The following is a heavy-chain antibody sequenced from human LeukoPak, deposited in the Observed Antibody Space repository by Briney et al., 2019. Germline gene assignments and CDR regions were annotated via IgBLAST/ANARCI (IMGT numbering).Heavy chain of an antibody. Sequence: GGSLRLSCAASGFTFNTYSMNWVRQAPGKGLEWVSFISSSSYIDYADSVKGRFTISRDNTKNSLFLQMNNVRAEDTAVYYCARRGYYYDSSGYYSYEGRDYWGQGTLVTVSS. CDR2: ISSSSYI. CDR3: ARRGYYYDSSGYYSYEGRDY. V-gene: IGHV3-21*01. CDR1: GFTFNTYS. J-gene: IGHJ4*02. D-gene: IGHD3-22*01.